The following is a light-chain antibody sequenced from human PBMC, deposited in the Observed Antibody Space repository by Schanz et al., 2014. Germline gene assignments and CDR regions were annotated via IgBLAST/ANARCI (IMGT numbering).Light chain of an antibody. V-gene: IGKV1-5*01. CDR2: DAS. CDR1: QTISIGKW. Sequence: DIQLTQSPSSLSASIGDTVTITCRASQTISIGKWLAWYQQKPGKAPKLLIYDASSLESGVPSRFSGSGSGTDFTLTISSLQPEDVAVYYCQQYNNWPPRRTFGQGTKVEIK. J-gene: IGKJ1*01. CDR3: QQYNNWPPRRT.